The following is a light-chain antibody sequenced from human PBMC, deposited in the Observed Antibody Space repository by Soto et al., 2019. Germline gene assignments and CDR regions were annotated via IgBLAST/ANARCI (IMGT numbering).Light chain of an antibody. V-gene: IGLV2-14*01. Sequence: QSVLTQPASVSGSPGQSITISCTGTNSDVGGYEYVAWYQQHPGRVPKLMISEVRNRPSGASNRFSGSKSGNTASLTISGLQAEDEADYYCSTYTTSRTHVFGTGTKVTVL. CDR2: EVR. J-gene: IGLJ1*01. CDR1: NSDVGGYEY. CDR3: STYTTSRTHV.